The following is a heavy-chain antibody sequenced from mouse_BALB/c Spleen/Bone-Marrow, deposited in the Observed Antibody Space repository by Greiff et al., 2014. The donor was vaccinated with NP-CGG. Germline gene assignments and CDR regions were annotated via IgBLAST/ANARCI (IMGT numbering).Heavy chain of an antibody. V-gene: IGHV1S29*02. CDR2: IYPYNGGT. J-gene: IGHJ1*01. D-gene: IGHD1-1*02. CDR1: GYTFTDYN. Sequence: VQLQQSGPELVKPGASVKISCKASGYTFTDYNMHWVKQSHGKSLEWIGYIYPYNGGTGYCQKFKSKATLTVDNSSSTAYMELRSLTSEDSAVYYCARELSWYFDVWGAGTTVTVSS. CDR3: ARELSWYFDV.